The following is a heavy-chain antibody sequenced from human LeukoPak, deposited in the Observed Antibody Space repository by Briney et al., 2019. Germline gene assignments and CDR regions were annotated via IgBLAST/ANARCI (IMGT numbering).Heavy chain of an antibody. Sequence: GRSLRLSCAASGFTFSSYGMHWVPQAPGKGLEWVAVISYDGSNKYYADSVKGRFTISRDNSKNTLYLQMNSLRAEDTAVYYCAKDQSITIFGVAPYGMDVWGQGTTVTVSS. D-gene: IGHD3-3*01. J-gene: IGHJ6*02. CDR1: GFTFSSYG. CDR3: AKDQSITIFGVAPYGMDV. V-gene: IGHV3-30*18. CDR2: ISYDGSNK.